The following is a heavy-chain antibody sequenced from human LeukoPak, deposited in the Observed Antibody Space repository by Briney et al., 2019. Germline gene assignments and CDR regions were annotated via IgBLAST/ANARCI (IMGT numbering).Heavy chain of an antibody. V-gene: IGHV1-46*01. Sequence: ASVTVSCKASGYTFTTYYMHWVRQAPGQGLEWMGIINPSGGRTSYAQKFQGRVTMTRDTSTSTVYMELSSLRSEDTAVYYCARGRVVPAAIPELFDYWGQGTLVTVSS. CDR1: GYTFTTYY. D-gene: IGHD2-2*02. CDR3: ARGRVVPAAIPELFDY. J-gene: IGHJ4*02. CDR2: INPSGGRT.